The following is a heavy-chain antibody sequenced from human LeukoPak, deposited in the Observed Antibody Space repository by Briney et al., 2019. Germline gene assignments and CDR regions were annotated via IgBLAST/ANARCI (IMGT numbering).Heavy chain of an antibody. Sequence: GASVKVSCKVSGYTLTELSMHWVRQAPGKGLEWMGGFDPEDGETIYAQKFQGRVTITTDESTSTAYMELSSLRSEDTAVYYCARGSQGAGYYYYYMDVWGKGTTVTVSS. V-gene: IGHV1-24*01. D-gene: IGHD6-19*01. CDR3: ARGSQGAGYYYYYMDV. CDR1: GYTLTELS. CDR2: FDPEDGET. J-gene: IGHJ6*03.